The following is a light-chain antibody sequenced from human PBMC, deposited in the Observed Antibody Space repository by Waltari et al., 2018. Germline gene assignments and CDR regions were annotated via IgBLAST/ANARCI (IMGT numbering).Light chain of an antibody. CDR2: GTS. CDR1: GSNLRAGYH. J-gene: IGLJ2*01. CDR3: QSYDTSLSVV. V-gene: IGLV1-40*01. Sequence: QSVLTQPPSVSGAPGQRVSISCTGSGSNLRAGYHVPWYQQHPGNAPKLLIYGTSTRPPGVPDRFFGSQSGTSASLAITALQAEDEAEYYCQSYDTSLSVVFGGGTKLTVL.